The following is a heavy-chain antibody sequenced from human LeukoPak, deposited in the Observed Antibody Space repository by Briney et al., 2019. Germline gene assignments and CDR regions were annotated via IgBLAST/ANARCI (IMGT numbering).Heavy chain of an antibody. Sequence: SETLSLTCAVYGGSFCGYYWSRLRQPPGKGLEWIGEINHSGSTNYNPSLKSRVTISVATPKNQFSLKLSSVTAADTAVYYCARVTIFAFDPWGQGTLVTVSS. D-gene: IGHD3-9*01. CDR2: INHSGST. CDR3: ARVTIFAFDP. CDR1: GGSFCGYY. J-gene: IGHJ5*02. V-gene: IGHV4-34*01.